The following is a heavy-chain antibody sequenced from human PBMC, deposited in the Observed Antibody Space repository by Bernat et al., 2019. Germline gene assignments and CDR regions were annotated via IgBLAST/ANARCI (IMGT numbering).Heavy chain of an antibody. CDR2: IIPIFGTA. CDR1: GGTFSSYA. CDR3: ASGDGDVDTAMVNFDY. J-gene: IGHJ4*02. V-gene: IGHV1-69*12. D-gene: IGHD5-18*01. Sequence: QVQLVQSGAEVKKPGSLVKVSCKASGGTFSSYAISWVRQAPGQGLEWMGGIIPIFGTANYAQKFQGRVTITADESTSTAYMELSSLRSEDTAVYYCASGDGDVDTAMVNFDYWGQGTLVTVSS.